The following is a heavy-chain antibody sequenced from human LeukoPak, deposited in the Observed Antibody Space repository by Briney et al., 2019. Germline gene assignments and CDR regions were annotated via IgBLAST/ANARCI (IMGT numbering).Heavy chain of an antibody. J-gene: IGHJ5*02. CDR3: ARDVAP. CDR2: INTRSGDA. Sequence: ASVKVSCKASGYTFTNYGIAWVRQAPGQGLEWMGWINTRSGDAQLAHSLQARVTMTTDTSTSTASMELGSLGSDDTAVYYCARDVAPWGQGTLVTVSS. D-gene: IGHD2-21*01. CDR1: GYTFTNYG. V-gene: IGHV1-18*01.